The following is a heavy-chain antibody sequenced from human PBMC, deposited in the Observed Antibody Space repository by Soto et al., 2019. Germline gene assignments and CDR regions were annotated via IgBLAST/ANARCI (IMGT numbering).Heavy chain of an antibody. D-gene: IGHD1-7*01. Sequence: EVQLVESGGGLVQPGGSLRLSCAASGLTFSLYSMNWVRQAPGKGLEWVAYISSSSVTIHYADSVKGRFTVSRDNAKNSLYLQMNGLRDEDTAVYYCATWSDTDRWNCNYYGMDVWCQGTTVTLSS. V-gene: IGHV3-48*02. CDR1: GLTFSLYS. J-gene: IGHJ6*02. CDR3: ATWSDTDRWNCNYYGMDV. CDR2: ISSSSVTI.